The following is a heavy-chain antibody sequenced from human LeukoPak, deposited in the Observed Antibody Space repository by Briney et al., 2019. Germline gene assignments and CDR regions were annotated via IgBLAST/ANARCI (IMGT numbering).Heavy chain of an antibody. J-gene: IGHJ5*02. Sequence: ASVKVSCKASGYTFTGYYMHWVRQAPGQGLEWMGWINPNSGGTNYAQKFQGRVSMTSDASVTTAYMELSGLTSDDTALYFCARERPTLLTRIRGIATAPDHWGQGTLVTVSS. CDR2: INPNSGGT. CDR3: ARERPTLLTRIRGIATAPDH. CDR1: GYTFTGYY. V-gene: IGHV1-2*02. D-gene: IGHD3-10*01.